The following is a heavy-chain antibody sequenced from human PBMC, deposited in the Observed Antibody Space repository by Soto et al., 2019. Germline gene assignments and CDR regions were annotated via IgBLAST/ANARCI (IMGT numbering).Heavy chain of an antibody. CDR3: ATTVPLPWDLPYYYYGMDV. J-gene: IGHJ6*02. CDR2: IYYSGRT. CDR1: GGSISSGDYY. D-gene: IGHD1-26*01. V-gene: IGHV4-30-4*01. Sequence: QVQLQESGPGLVKPSQTLSLTCTVSGGSISSGDYYWSWIRQPPGKGLEWIGYIYYSGRTYYNPSLKSRVTISVDTSKNQFPLKLSSVTAADTAVYYCATTVPLPWDLPYYYYGMDVWGQGTTVTVS.